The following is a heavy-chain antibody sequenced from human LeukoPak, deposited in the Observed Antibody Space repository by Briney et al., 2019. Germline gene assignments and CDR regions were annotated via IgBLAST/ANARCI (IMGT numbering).Heavy chain of an antibody. D-gene: IGHD5-18*01. Sequence: SVKLSYNPSQATSSSYAISRVPQAPGHGLKCTSGTIPIFATATHAQQFQRRVTITTAESTSTAYMVLSSLRSEDTDVYYCARALVDTATVIRWFAPWGQGPLVTASS. CDR2: TIPIFATA. V-gene: IGHV1-69*05. CDR1: QATSSSYA. CDR3: ARALVDTATVIRWFAP. J-gene: IGHJ5*02.